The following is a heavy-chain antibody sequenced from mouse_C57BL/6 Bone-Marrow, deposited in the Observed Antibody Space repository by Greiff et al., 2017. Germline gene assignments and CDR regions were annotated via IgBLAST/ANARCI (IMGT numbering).Heavy chain of an antibody. CDR3: ARGKNWDWYFAV. D-gene: IGHD4-1*01. J-gene: IGHJ1*03. V-gene: IGHV1-72*01. Sequence: QVPLQQSGAELVKPGASVKVFCKASGYTFTSFWMQWVKQRPGRGLEWIGRIDTESGGTKYKEKFKGKANLTADKPSSTAYMQLSSLTSEDSAVYLCARGKNWDWYFAVWGTGTTVTVSA. CDR2: IDTESGGT. CDR1: GYTFTSFW.